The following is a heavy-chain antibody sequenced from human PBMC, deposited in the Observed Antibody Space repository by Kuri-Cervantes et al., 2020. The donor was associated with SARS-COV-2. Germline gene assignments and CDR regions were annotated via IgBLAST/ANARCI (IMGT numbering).Heavy chain of an antibody. CDR3: ARGGSGNYPNLLGY. V-gene: IGHV4-61*02. Sequence: ETLTLLCTDSGGSISSSSYYWSWIRQTAGKGLECIGRIYTSGSTNYNPSLKSRVTISVDTSKNHFSLKLSSVTAADTAVYYCARGGSGNYPNLLGYWGQGTLVTVSS. D-gene: IGHD4-11*01. CDR1: GGSISSSSYY. CDR2: IYTSGST. J-gene: IGHJ4*02.